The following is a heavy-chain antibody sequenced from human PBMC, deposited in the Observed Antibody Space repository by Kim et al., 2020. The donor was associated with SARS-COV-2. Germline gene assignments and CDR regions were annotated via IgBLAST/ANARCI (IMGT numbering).Heavy chain of an antibody. V-gene: IGHV1-69*04. CDR1: GGTFSSYA. J-gene: IGHJ4*02. D-gene: IGHD6-19*01. CDR2: IIPILGIA. Sequence: SVKVSCKASGGTFSSYAISWVRQAPGQGLEWMGRIIPILGIANYAQKFQGRVTITADKSTSTAYMELSSLRSEDTAVYYCARERAIAVAGLDYWGQGTLVTVSS. CDR3: ARERAIAVAGLDY.